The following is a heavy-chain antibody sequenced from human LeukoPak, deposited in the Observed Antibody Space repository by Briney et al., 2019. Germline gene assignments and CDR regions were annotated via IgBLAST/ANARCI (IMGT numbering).Heavy chain of an antibody. CDR1: GGSISSYY. CDR2: IYTSGST. V-gene: IGHV4-4*07. CDR3: ARVLGGGVPRYYYYYMDV. J-gene: IGHJ6*03. Sequence: SETLSLTCTVSGGSISSYYWSWIRQPAGKGLEWIGRIYTSGSTNYNPSLKSRVTMSVDTSKNQFSLKLSSVTAADTAVYYCARVLGGGVPRYYYYYMDVWGKGTTVTVSS. D-gene: IGHD3-16*01.